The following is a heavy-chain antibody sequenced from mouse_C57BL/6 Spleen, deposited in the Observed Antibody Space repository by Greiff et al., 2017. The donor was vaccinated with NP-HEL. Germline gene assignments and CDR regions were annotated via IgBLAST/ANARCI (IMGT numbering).Heavy chain of an antibody. CDR3: AREDIYYYGSPLYFDY. J-gene: IGHJ2*01. CDR2: IYPEDGDT. V-gene: IGHV1-82*01. CDR1: GYAFSSSW. D-gene: IGHD1-1*01. Sequence: VQLQQSGPELVKPGASVKISCKASGYAFSSSWMNWVKQRPGKGLEWIGRIYPEDGDTNYNGKFKGKATLTADKSSSTAYMQLSSLTSEDSAVYFCAREDIYYYGSPLYFDYWGQGTTLTVSS.